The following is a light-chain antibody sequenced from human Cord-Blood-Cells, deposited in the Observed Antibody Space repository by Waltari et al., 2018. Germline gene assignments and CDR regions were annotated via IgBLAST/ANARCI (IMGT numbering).Light chain of an antibody. CDR3: QQSYSTPYS. CDR2: AAS. CDR1: QSISSY. Sequence: DIQMTQSPSSLSASVGDRVTITCRASQSISSYLNWYQQKPAKAPTLLIYAASSLQSGVPSRFSGSGSGTDFTLTISSLQPEDFATYYCQQSYSTPYSFGQGTKLEIK. V-gene: IGKV1-39*01. J-gene: IGKJ2*03.